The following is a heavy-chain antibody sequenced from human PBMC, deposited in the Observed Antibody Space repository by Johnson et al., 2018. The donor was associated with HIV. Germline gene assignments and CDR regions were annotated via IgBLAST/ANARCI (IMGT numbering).Heavy chain of an antibody. D-gene: IGHD3-10*01. CDR2: IKSKTDGGTT. J-gene: IGHJ3*02. CDR1: GFTFSNAW. CDR3: TTDQGYYGDAFDI. V-gene: IGHV3-15*01. Sequence: VYLVESGGGLVKPGGSLRLSCAASGFTFSNAWMSWVRQAPGKGLEWVGRIKSKTDGGTTDYAAPVKGRFTISRDDSKNTLYLQMNSLKTEDTAVYYCTTDQGYYGDAFDIWGQGTMVTVSS.